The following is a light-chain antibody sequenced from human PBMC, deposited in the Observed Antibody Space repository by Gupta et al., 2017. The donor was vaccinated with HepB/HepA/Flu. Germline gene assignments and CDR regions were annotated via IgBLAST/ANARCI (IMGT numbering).Light chain of an antibody. J-gene: IGKJ4*01. CDR3: QQRDSTPIT. CDR2: AAS. Sequence: DIQMTQSPSSLSASVGDRVTITCRASQSISRYLNWYQQKPGKARKLLIYAASRVHSGVPSRFSGSGSGTDFTLTISRRQPEDFATYYCQQRDSTPITFGGGTKVEIK. CDR1: QSISRY. V-gene: IGKV1-39*01.